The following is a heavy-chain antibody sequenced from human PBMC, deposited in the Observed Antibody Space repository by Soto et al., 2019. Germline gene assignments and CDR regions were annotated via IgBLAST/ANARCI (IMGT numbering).Heavy chain of an antibody. CDR3: ARGGYDFWSGYYTFDY. CDR1: GYTFTGYY. V-gene: IGHV1-2*04. CDR2: INPNSGGT. D-gene: IGHD3-3*01. J-gene: IGHJ4*02. Sequence: ASVKVSCKASGYTFTGYYMHWVRQAPGQGLEWMGWINPNSGGTNYAQKFQGWVTMTRDTSISTAYMELSRLRSDDTAVYYCARGGYDFWSGYYTFDYWGQGTRVTVS.